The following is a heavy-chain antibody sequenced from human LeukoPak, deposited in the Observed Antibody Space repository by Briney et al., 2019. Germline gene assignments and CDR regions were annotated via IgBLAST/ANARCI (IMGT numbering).Heavy chain of an antibody. J-gene: IGHJ5*02. CDR3: ARDADTSEFFSWLDL. CDR1: GGSFSSYS. D-gene: IGHD3-22*01. Sequence: PSETLSLTCAVYGGSFSSYSWSWIRQPPGKGLEWIGEINHSGSTNHNPSLKSRVTISVDTSKNEFSLKLTSVTAADTAVYYCARDADTSEFFSWLDLWGQGTLVTVSS. V-gene: IGHV4-34*01. CDR2: INHSGST.